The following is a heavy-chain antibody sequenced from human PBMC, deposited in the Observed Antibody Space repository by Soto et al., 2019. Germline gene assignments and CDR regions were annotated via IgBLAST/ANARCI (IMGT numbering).Heavy chain of an antibody. V-gene: IGHV1-18*01. J-gene: IGHJ5*02. CDR3: ARSGLLRYFDWPPTNTWFDP. Sequence: GASVKVSCKASGYTFTSYGISWVRQAPGQGPEWMGWISAYNGNTNYAQKLQGRVTMTTDTSTSTAYMELRSLRSDDTAVYYCARSGLLRYFDWPPTNTWFDPGGQEPRVTVSS. CDR1: GYTFTSYG. D-gene: IGHD3-9*01. CDR2: ISAYNGNT.